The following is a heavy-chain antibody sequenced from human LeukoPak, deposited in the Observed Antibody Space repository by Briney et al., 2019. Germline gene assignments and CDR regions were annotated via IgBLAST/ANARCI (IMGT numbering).Heavy chain of an antibody. D-gene: IGHD1-26*01. Sequence: GGSLRLSCAVSGFTFRGYAMTWVRQAPGKGLEWVSTISGSGGNTYYSDSVMGRFTISRDNARNTLFLQIDSLRLEDTAIYYCAKGPHSYRDLNHWGRGTLVTVSS. CDR3: AKGPHSYRDLNH. CDR2: ISGSGGNT. J-gene: IGHJ5*02. V-gene: IGHV3-23*01. CDR1: GFTFRGYA.